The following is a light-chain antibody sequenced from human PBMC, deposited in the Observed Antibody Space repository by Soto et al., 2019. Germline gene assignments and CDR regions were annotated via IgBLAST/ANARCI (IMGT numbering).Light chain of an antibody. J-gene: IGKJ1*01. CDR2: GAS. CDR3: QQYSSSFWT. Sequence: EIVLTQSPATLSLSLGQRATLSCRASQSVSSHLTWYQQKPGQAPRLLVYGASSRATGIPDRFSGSGSGTDFTLTISRLEPEDFALYYGQQYSSSFWTLGRGTKVEIK. CDR1: QSVSSH. V-gene: IGKV3-20*01.